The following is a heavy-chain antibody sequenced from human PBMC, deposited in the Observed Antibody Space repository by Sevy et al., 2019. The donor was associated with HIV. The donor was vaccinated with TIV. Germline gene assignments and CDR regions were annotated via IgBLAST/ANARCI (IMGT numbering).Heavy chain of an antibody. CDR1: GFTFSSYA. Sequence: GGSLRLSCAASGFTFSSYAMSWVRQAPGKGLEWVSAISGSGGSTYYADAVMGRFTISRDNTKNKLYLQMNTLRAEDTAAYYGAKVCTTMVRGVMSKPDNWFDPWGQGTLVTVSS. CDR3: AKVCTTMVRGVMSKPDNWFDP. J-gene: IGHJ5*02. D-gene: IGHD3-10*01. V-gene: IGHV3-23*01. CDR2: ISGSGGST.